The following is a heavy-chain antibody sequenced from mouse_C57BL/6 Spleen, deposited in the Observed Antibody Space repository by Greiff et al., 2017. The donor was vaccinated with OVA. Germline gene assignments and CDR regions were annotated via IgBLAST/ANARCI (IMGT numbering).Heavy chain of an antibody. J-gene: IGHJ2*01. D-gene: IGHD1-1*01. CDR3: ARGNYGSREDYFDY. Sequence: EVKLMESGPGMVKPSQSLSLTCTVTGYSITSGYDWHWIRHFPGNKLEWMGYISYSGSTNYNPSLKSRISITHDTSKNHFFLKLNSVTTEDTATYYCARGNYGSREDYFDYWGQGTTLTVSS. CDR1: GYSITSGYD. V-gene: IGHV3-1*01. CDR2: ISYSGST.